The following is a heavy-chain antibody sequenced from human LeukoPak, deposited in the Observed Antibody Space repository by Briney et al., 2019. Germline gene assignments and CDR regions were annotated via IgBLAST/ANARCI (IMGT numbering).Heavy chain of an antibody. Sequence: SGPALVEPTQTLTLTCSFSGFSLPSSPVGVGWIRQPPGKALEWLAFSYWDDDNRYRPSLKSRLTVMKDTSKSHVVLIMTNMDPADTGTYYCAHRRDYAGDWDGGSFDFWGQGIVVTVPS. D-gene: IGHD2-21*02. CDR3: AHRRDYAGDWDGGSFDF. CDR2: SYWDDDN. CDR1: GFSLPSSPVG. J-gene: IGHJ4*02. V-gene: IGHV2-5*02.